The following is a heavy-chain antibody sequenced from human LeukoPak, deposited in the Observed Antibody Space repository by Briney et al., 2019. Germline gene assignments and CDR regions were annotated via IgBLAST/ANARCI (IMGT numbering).Heavy chain of an antibody. D-gene: IGHD3-16*02. CDR2: FSPGDGET. V-gene: IGHV1-24*01. Sequence: EASVKVSCKVSGYSLTELPMHWVRQAPGKGLEWVGGFSPGDGETIYAQRFQGRVTMTEATSTDTAYMELRSLTYEDTAVYYCATRLGEFSSRDAFNIWGQGTMVTVSS. CDR1: GYSLTELP. CDR3: ATRLGEFSSRDAFNI. J-gene: IGHJ3*02.